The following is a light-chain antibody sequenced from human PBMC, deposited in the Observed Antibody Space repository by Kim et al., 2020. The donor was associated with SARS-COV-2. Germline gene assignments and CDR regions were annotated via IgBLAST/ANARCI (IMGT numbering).Light chain of an antibody. CDR2: EVS. J-gene: IGLJ2*01. V-gene: IGLV2-23*02. CDR3: CSYAGSNTFVI. Sequence: QSIIISCTGNSRDVGNYNLVSWYQQRPGKAPKLIIFEVSKRPSGVSNRFSGSKSGDTASLTISGLQAEDESDYYCCSYAGSNTFVIFGGGTQLTVL. CDR1: SRDVGNYNL.